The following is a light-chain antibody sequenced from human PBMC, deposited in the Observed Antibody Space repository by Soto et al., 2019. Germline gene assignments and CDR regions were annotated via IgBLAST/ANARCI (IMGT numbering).Light chain of an antibody. J-gene: IGKJ4*01. CDR2: AAS. Sequence: DIQMTQSPSTLSSSVGDRVTLTCRASQSISSRLAWYKQKPGKAPQVLIYAASTLQSGVPSRFRGSGSGTDFTLTISCLKSEDFETYYCQQYYSFPLTFGGGTKVDIK. CDR3: QQYYSFPLT. V-gene: IGKV1-5*01. CDR1: QSISSR.